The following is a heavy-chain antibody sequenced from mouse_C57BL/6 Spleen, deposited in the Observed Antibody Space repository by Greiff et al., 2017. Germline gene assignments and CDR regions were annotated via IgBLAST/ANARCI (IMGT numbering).Heavy chain of an antibody. J-gene: IGHJ1*03. CDR1: GYTFTDYN. Sequence: VQLQQSGPELVKPGASVKIPCKASGYTFTDYNMDWVKQSHGKSLEWIGDINPNNGGTIYNQKFKGKATLTVDKSSSTAYMELRSLTSEDTAVYYCARRGFTTDWYFDVWGTGTTVTVSS. CDR3: ARRGFTTDWYFDV. CDR2: INPNNGGT. V-gene: IGHV1-18*01. D-gene: IGHD1-1*01.